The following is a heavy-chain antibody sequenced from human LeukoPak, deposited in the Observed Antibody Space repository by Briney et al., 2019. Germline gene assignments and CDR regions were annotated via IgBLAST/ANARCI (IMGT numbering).Heavy chain of an antibody. V-gene: IGHV4-4*07. D-gene: IGHD3-10*01. CDR2: FYTSGST. CDR3: ARDSRDPSLWFGELLSPLDC. J-gene: IGHJ4*02. Sequence: PSETLSLTCSVSGGSVNSYYWSWLRQPAGKGLEWLGRFYTSGSTDYNPSLKSRLTMSVDTSKNQFSLNLSSVTAADTAVYYCARDSRDPSLWFGELLSPLDCWGQGTLVTVSS. CDR1: GGSVNSYY.